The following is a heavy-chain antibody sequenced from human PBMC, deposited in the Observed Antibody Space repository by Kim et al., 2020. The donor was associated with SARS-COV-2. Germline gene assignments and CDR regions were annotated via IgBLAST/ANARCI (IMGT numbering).Heavy chain of an antibody. Sequence: GGSLRLSCAASGFTFSSYAMHWVRQAPGKGLEWVAVISYDGSNKYYADSVKGRFTISRDNSKNTLYLQMNSLRAEDTAVYYCATDRDGYNPDWGQGTLVTVSS. CDR2: ISYDGSNK. D-gene: IGHD5-12*01. J-gene: IGHJ4*02. CDR1: GFTFSSYA. V-gene: IGHV3-30-3*01. CDR3: ATDRDGYNPD.